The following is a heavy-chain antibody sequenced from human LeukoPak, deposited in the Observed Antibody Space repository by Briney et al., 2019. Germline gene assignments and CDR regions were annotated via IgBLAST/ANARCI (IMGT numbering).Heavy chain of an antibody. CDR2: INPNSGGT. V-gene: IGHV1-2*06. CDR1: GYTFTGYY. J-gene: IGHJ4*02. D-gene: IGHD3-16*02. Sequence: ASVKVSCKASGYTFTGYYMHWVRQAPGQGLEWMGRINPNSGGTNYAQKFQGRVTMTRDTSISTAYMELSRLRSDDTAVYYCARDSDTYDYVGGSYRFDYWGQGTPVTVSS. CDR3: ARDSDTYDYVGGSYRFDY.